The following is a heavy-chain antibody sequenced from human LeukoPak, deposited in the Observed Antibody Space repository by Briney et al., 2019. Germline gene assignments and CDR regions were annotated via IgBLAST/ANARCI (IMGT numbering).Heavy chain of an antibody. Sequence: GGSLRLSCAASGFTFSSYWMSWVRQAPGKGLEWVANIKQDGSEKYYVDSVKGRFTISRDNAKNSLYLQMNSLRAEDTAVHYCARDPYYYDSSGLDYWGQGTLVTVSS. V-gene: IGHV3-7*01. D-gene: IGHD3-22*01. CDR2: IKQDGSEK. CDR1: GFTFSSYW. J-gene: IGHJ4*02. CDR3: ARDPYYYDSSGLDY.